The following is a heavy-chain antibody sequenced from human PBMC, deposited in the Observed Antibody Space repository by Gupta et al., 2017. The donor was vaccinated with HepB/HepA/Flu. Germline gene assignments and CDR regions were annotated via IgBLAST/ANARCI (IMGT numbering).Heavy chain of an antibody. CDR3: ARGGFNYDYYMDV. V-gene: IGHV4-34*01. Sequence: QVQLQQWGAGLLQPSETLSLTGDVYGGSFCGYYWSWIRQPPEKGLEWIGEINHTGSDNYNPSLNSRVTISADTSKGQFSLKLASVTAADTAVEYCARGGFNYDYYMDVWGKGTTVTVSS. CDR2: INHTGSD. J-gene: IGHJ6*03. CDR1: GGSFCGYY.